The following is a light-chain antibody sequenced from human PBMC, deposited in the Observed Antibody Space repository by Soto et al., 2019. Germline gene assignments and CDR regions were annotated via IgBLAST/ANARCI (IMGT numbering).Light chain of an antibody. Sequence: EIVLTQSPGTLSLSPGERATLSSRASQSFSNNYLAWYQQKPGQAPRLLLYVASTRASGIPDRFSGSGSGTELTLPISRLGPEDFAVYYCHEYGSSGTFGQGTKVQIK. CDR2: VAS. CDR1: QSFSNNY. CDR3: HEYGSSGT. V-gene: IGKV3-20*01. J-gene: IGKJ1*01.